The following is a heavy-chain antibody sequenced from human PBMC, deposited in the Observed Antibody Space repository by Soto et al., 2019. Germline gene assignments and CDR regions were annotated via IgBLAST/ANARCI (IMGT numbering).Heavy chain of an antibody. V-gene: IGHV3-9*01. CDR1: GFTFDDYA. CDR3: AKDRLSSGWSAGPDAFDI. D-gene: IGHD6-19*01. CDR2: ISWNSGSI. J-gene: IGHJ3*02. Sequence: GGSLRLSCAASGFTFDDYAMHWVRQAPGKGLEWVSGISWNSGSIGYADSVKGRFTISRDNAKNSLYLQMNSLRAEDTALYYCAKDRLSSGWSAGPDAFDIWGQGTMVTVSS.